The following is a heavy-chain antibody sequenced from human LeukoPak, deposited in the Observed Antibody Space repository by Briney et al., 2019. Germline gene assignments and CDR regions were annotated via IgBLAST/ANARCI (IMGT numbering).Heavy chain of an antibody. CDR2: ISGTSSHI. CDR3: ATVRSPFSGSYPGYFDY. D-gene: IGHD1-26*01. V-gene: IGHV3-21*01. Sequence: GGSLRLSCAASRFTFSSYWMSWVRQAPGKGLEWVSYISGTSSHIYYADSVKGRFTISRDNAKNSLYLQMNSLRAEDTAVYYCATVRSPFSGSYPGYFDYWGQGTQVTVSS. CDR1: RFTFSSYW. J-gene: IGHJ4*02.